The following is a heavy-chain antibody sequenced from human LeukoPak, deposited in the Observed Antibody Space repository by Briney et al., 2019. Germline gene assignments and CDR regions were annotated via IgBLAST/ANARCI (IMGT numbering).Heavy chain of an antibody. V-gene: IGHV3-66*01. CDR1: GFTVSSNY. CDR2: IYSGGGT. Sequence: GGSLRLSCAASGFTVSSNYMSWVRQAPGKGLEWVSVIYSGGGTYYADSVKGRFTISRDNSKNTLYLQMNSLGAEDTAVYYCAREAPGSAFDIWGQGTMVTVSS. J-gene: IGHJ3*02. CDR3: AREAPGSAFDI.